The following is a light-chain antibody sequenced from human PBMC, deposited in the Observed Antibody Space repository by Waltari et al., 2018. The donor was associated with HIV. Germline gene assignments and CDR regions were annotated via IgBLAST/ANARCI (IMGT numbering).Light chain of an antibody. CDR2: DYN. CDR1: NLGSES. CDR3: QVWDSSGDHWV. V-gene: IGLV3-21*02. Sequence: SYVLTQPPSVSVAPGQTARVTCGGNNLGSESVHWYQQKPGQAPVLVVYDYNHRPSGIPERFSGSNSGNTATLTISRVEAGDKADYYCQVWDSSGDHWVFGGGTKLTVL. J-gene: IGLJ3*02.